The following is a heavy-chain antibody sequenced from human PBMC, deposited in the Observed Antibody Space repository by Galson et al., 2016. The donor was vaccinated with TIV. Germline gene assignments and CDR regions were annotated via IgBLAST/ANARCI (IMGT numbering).Heavy chain of an antibody. J-gene: IGHJ4*02. CDR3: VKLELIGIAAVGEEYYFHY. V-gene: IGHV3-23*01. CDR2: LSGRGGST. D-gene: IGHD3-10*01. Sequence: SLRLSCAASGFTFSSYAMSWVRQAPGKGLEWVSALSGRGGSTYYADSVKGRFIISRDNSKNTLFLQMNSLRAEDTAVYYCVKLELIGIAAVGEEYYFHYRGQGTLVTVSS. CDR1: GFTFSSYA.